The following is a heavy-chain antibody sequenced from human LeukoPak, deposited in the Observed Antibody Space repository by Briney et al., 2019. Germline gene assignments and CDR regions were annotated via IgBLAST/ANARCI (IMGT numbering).Heavy chain of an antibody. CDR3: ARARRDVVVPAAITGAYSIKDY. CDR2: IKQDGSEK. V-gene: IGHV3-7*01. Sequence: TGGSLRLSCAASGFTFSSYWMSWVRQAPGKGLEWVANIKQDGSEKYYVDSVKGRFTISRDNAKNSLYLQMNSLRAEDTAVYYCARARRDVVVPAAITGAYSIKDYWGQGTLVTVSS. CDR1: GFTFSSYW. J-gene: IGHJ4*02. D-gene: IGHD2-2*02.